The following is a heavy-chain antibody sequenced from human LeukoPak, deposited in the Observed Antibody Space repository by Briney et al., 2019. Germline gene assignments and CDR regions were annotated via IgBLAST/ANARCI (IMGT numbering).Heavy chain of an antibody. J-gene: IGHJ6*03. CDR3: ARVETISPYYYMDV. Sequence: SETLSLTCTVSGGSISSSSYYWGWIRQPPGKGLEWIGSIYYSGSTYYNPSLKSRVTISVDTSKNQFSLKLSSVTAADTAVYYCARVETISPYYYMDVWGKGTTVTVSS. CDR1: GGSISSSSYY. D-gene: IGHD3-3*01. CDR2: IYYSGST. V-gene: IGHV4-39*07.